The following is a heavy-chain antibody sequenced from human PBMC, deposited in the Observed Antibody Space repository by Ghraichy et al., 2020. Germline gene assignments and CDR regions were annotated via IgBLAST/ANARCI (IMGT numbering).Heavy chain of an antibody. Sequence: SETLSLTCTVSGGSISSYYWSWIRQPPGKGLEWIGYIYYSGSTNYNPSLKSRVTISVDTSKNQFSLKLSSVTAADTAVYYCARVRAIFGVVIPNMEFFFDYWGQGTLVTVSS. V-gene: IGHV4-59*01. CDR2: IYYSGST. D-gene: IGHD3-3*01. J-gene: IGHJ4*02. CDR3: ARVRAIFGVVIPNMEFFFDY. CDR1: GGSISSYY.